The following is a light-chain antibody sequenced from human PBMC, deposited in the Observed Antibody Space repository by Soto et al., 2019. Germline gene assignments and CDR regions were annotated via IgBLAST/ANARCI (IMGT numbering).Light chain of an antibody. Sequence: EIVLTLSPGTLSLSPGERATLSCRASQSVYDSHLAWYQQKPGQAPRLLIYGAFRRASDIPERFSGRGSGTDFTLTITRLEPEDSAMYYCQQYGSSPPWTFGQGTKVEI. CDR2: GAF. CDR3: QQYGSSPPWT. J-gene: IGKJ1*01. CDR1: QSVYDSH. V-gene: IGKV3-20*01.